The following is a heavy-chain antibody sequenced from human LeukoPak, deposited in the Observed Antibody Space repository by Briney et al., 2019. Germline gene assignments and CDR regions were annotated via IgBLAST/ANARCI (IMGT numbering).Heavy chain of an antibody. J-gene: IGHJ4*02. Sequence: GGSLRLSCAASGFIFSSYGMNWVRQAPGKGLEWVSYISSSSSTKYYADSVKGRFIISRDNAKNSLYLQMNSLRAEDTAVYYCARDYLTGWNPPDYWGQGTLVTVSS. CDR3: ARDYLTGWNPPDY. CDR2: ISSSSSTK. V-gene: IGHV3-48*01. CDR1: GFIFSSYG. D-gene: IGHD1-14*01.